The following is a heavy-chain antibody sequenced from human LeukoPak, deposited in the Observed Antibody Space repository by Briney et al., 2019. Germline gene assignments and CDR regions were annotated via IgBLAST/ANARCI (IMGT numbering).Heavy chain of an antibody. Sequence: GGSLRLSCAASGFTFSSYEMNWVHQAPGKGLEWVSYISSSGRSIYYADSVKGRFTISRDNAKNSLYLQMNSLRAEDTAVYYCARDDSAWYAYWGPGTLVTVSS. J-gene: IGHJ4*02. V-gene: IGHV3-48*03. CDR3: ARDDSAWYAY. CDR2: ISSSGRSI. CDR1: GFTFSSYE. D-gene: IGHD6-19*01.